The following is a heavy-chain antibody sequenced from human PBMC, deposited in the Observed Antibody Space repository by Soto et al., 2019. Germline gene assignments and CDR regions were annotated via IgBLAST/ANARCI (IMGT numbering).Heavy chain of an antibody. CDR3: TREGLDYYYGMDV. V-gene: IGHV3-49*05. CDR1: GFTFGDYA. CDR2: IRSKAYGGTT. Sequence: EVQLVESGGGLVKPGRSLRLSCTASGFTFGDYAMSWFRQAPGKGLEWVGFIRSKAYGGTTEYAASVKGRFTISRDDSKSIAYLQMNSLKTEDTAVYYCTREGLDYYYGMDVWGQGTTVTVSS. J-gene: IGHJ6*02.